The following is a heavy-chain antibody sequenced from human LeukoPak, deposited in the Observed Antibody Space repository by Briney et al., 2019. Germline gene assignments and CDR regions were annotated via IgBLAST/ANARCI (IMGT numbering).Heavy chain of an antibody. CDR2: IYSGGST. V-gene: IGHV3-53*01. J-gene: IGHJ4*02. CDR3: AKRIYYDSSGCDY. D-gene: IGHD3-22*01. Sequence: GGSLRLSCAASGFTVSSNYMSWVRQAPGKGLEWVSVIYSGGSTYYADSVKGRFTISRDNSKNTLYLQMNSLRAEDTAVYYCAKRIYYDSSGCDYWGQGTLVTVSS. CDR1: GFTVSSNY.